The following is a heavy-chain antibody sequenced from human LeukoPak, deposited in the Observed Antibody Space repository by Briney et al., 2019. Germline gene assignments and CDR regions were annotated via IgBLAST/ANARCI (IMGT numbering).Heavy chain of an antibody. D-gene: IGHD3-22*01. CDR3: ITDLSRYHYDGSDYY. J-gene: IGHJ4*02. CDR2: INHNGNVN. CDR1: GFTFSSYW. Sequence: PGGSLRLSCAASGFTFSSYWMNWARQPPGKGLEWVASINHNGNVNYYVDSVKGRFTISRDNARNSLYLQMSNLRAEDTAVYYCITDLSRYHYDGSDYYWGQGTLVTVSS. V-gene: IGHV3-7*03.